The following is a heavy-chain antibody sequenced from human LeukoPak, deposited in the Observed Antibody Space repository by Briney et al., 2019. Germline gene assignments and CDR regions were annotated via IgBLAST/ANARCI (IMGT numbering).Heavy chain of an antibody. CDR3: ARGNYFSPYYFDY. J-gene: IGHJ4*02. CDR1: GGTFSSYA. D-gene: IGHD2/OR15-2a*01. Sequence: SVKASCKASGGTFSSYAISWVRQAPGQGLEWMGRIIPIFGTANYAQKFQGRVTITTDESTSTAYMELSSLRSEDTAVYYCARGNYFSPYYFDYWGQGTLVTVSS. V-gene: IGHV1-69*05. CDR2: IIPIFGTA.